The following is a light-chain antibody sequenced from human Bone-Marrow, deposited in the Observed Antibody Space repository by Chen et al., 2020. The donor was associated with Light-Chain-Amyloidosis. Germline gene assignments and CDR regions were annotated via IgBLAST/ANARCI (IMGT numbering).Light chain of an antibody. CDR3: QVWDRSSDRPV. CDR2: DDS. Sequence: SLLLTPPSSASVAPGQTATIACGGNNIGYTSVHWYQQTPGQAPLLVVYDDSDRPSGIPERLSGSNSGNTATLTISRVEAGDEADYYCQVWDRSSDRPVFGGGTKLTVL. CDR1: NIGYTS. J-gene: IGLJ3*02. V-gene: IGLV3-21*02.